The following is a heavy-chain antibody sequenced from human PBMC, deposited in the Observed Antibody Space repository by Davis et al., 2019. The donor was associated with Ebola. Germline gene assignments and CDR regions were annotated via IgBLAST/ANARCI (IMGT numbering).Heavy chain of an antibody. J-gene: IGHJ6*02. V-gene: IGHV1-69*04. CDR3: ATGVDPHYGRSYYYYGMDV. D-gene: IGHD3-10*01. CDR2: IIPILGIA. CDR1: GYTFTSYD. Sequence: AASVKVSCKASGYTFTSYDINWVRQAPGQGLEWMGRIIPILGIANYAQKFQGRVTITADKPTSTAYMELSSLRSEDTAVYYCATGVDPHYGRSYYYYGMDVWGQGTTVTVSS.